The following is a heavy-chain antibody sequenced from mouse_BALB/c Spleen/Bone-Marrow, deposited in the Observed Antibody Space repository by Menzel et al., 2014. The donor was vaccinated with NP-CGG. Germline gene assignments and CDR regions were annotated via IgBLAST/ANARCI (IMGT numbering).Heavy chain of an antibody. J-gene: IGHJ3*01. V-gene: IGHV1-67*01. CDR1: GYTFTDYA. D-gene: IGHD1-1*01. Sequence: QVQLQQSGPELVRPRVSVKISCKGSGYTFTDYAMHWVKQSHAKSLEWIGVISTYSGNTNYNQKFKGKATMTVDKSSSTAYMELAKLTSEDSAIYYRARGGIYYGSSSFAYWGQGTLVTVSA. CDR2: ISTYSGNT. CDR3: ARGGIYYGSSSFAY.